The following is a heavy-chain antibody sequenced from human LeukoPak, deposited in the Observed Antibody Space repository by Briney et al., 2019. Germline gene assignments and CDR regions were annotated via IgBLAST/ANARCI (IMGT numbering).Heavy chain of an antibody. Sequence: SGTLSLTCAVSGGSISSSNWWSWVRQPPVKGLEWIGEIYHSGSTNYNPSLKSRVTISVDKSKNQFSLKLSSVTAADTAVYYCARGGGVWFGELSAYFDYWGQGTLVTVSS. V-gene: IGHV4-4*02. CDR1: GGSISSSNW. J-gene: IGHJ4*02. CDR3: ARGGGVWFGELSAYFDY. D-gene: IGHD3-10*01. CDR2: IYHSGST.